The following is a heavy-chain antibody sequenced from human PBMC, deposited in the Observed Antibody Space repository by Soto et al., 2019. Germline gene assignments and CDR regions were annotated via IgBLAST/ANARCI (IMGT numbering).Heavy chain of an antibody. CDR1: GFSFTNYA. CDR2: ISGRVAGLGGSGGRT. V-gene: IGHV3-23*01. J-gene: IGHJ5*02. Sequence: EVQLLESGGGLVQPGGSLRLSCAASGFSFTNYAMTWVRQAPGKGLDWVSAISGRVAGLGGSGGRTYYADSVKGRFIISRDNSKSMLYLEMNTLRAEDAAVYYCVRANWLGGSTGNWFDPWGQGTLVTVSS. CDR3: VRANWLGGSTGNWFDP. D-gene: IGHD6-19*01.